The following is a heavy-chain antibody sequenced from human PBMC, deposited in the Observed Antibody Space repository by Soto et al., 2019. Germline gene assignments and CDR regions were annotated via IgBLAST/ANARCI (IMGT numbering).Heavy chain of an antibody. D-gene: IGHD1-26*01. CDR1: GFTFSDYY. CDR3: GRDAPRVGATAS. J-gene: IGHJ5*02. Sequence: GGALRRSCAASGFTFSDYYMSWIRQAPGKGLEWISYISNSSDYTNYADSVKDRFTISRDNTKNSLYLQMDSLTADDTAVYYCGRDAPRVGATASWGQGIRVTVSS. V-gene: IGHV3-11*06. CDR2: ISNSSDYT.